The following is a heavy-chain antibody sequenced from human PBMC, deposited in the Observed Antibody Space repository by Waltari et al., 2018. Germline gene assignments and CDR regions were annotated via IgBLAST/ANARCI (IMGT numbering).Heavy chain of an antibody. CDR2: IYYSGST. V-gene: IGHV4-59*01. Sequence: QVQLQESGPGLVKPSETLSLTCTVSGGSISSYYWSWIRQPPGKGLEWIGYIYYSGSTNDNPSLKSRVTISVDTSKNQFSLKLSSVTAADTAVYYCARVVAAAGFDYWGQGTLVTVSS. D-gene: IGHD6-13*01. CDR1: GGSISSYY. CDR3: ARVVAAAGFDY. J-gene: IGHJ4*02.